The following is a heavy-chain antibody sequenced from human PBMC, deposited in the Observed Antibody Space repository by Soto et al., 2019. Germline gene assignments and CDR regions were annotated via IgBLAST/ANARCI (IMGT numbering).Heavy chain of an antibody. J-gene: IGHJ4*02. CDR3: ARDVGYFDY. CDR1: GVIVSSNY. D-gene: IGHD1-26*01. CDR2: IYSGGNT. V-gene: IGHV3-53*01. Sequence: GSLRLSCAASGVIVSSNYMSWVRQAPGKGLEWVSVIYSGGNTDYAGSVKGRFTISRDNSKNTLYLQMNSLRVDDTAVYYCARDVGYFDYWGQGTLVTVS.